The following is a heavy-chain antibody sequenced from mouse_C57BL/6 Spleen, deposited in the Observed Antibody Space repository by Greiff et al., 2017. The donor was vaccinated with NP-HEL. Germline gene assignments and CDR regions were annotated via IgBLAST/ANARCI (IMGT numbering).Heavy chain of an antibody. CDR2: IWWDDAK. CDR3: ARDGSSSFYWYFDV. Sequence: QVTLKECGPGILQPSQTLSLTCSFSGFSLGTFGMGVGWIRQPSGKGLEWLAPIWWDDAKYYNPALKSRLTISKDTSKNQGFLKIANVDTADTATYYCARDGSSSFYWYFDVWGTGTTVTVSS. CDR1: GFSLGTFGMG. V-gene: IGHV8-8*01. D-gene: IGHD1-1*01. J-gene: IGHJ1*03.